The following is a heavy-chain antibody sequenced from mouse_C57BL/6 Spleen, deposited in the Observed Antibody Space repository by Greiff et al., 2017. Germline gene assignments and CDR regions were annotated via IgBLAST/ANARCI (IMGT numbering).Heavy chain of an antibody. CDR2: INPNNGGT. J-gene: IGHJ4*01. V-gene: IGHV1-26*01. CDR1: GYTFTDYY. CDR3: AREGGYYEALDY. Sequence: EVKLQQSGPELVKPGASVKISCKASGYTFTDYYMNWVKQSPGKSLEWIGDINPNNGGTSYNQKFKGKATLTVDKSSSSAYMEIRSLTSGASAVYYCAREGGYYEALDYWGQGTSVTVSS.